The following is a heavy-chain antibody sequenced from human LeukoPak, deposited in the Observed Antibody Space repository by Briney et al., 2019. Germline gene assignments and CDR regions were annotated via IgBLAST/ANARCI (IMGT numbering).Heavy chain of an antibody. CDR2: IYPGDSDT. J-gene: IGHJ4*02. CDR3: ARLPMFAVAGTQIKVYFDY. CDR1: GYSFTRFW. D-gene: IGHD6-19*01. Sequence: GESLKISCKGFGYSFTRFWIGWVRQMPGKGLEWMGIIYPGDSDTRYSTSFQGQVTISADKSISTAYLQWSSLKASDTAMYYCARLPMFAVAGTQIKVYFDYWGQGTLVTVSS. V-gene: IGHV5-51*01.